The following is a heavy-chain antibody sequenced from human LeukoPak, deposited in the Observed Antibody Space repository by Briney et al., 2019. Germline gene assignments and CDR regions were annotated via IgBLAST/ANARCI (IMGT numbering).Heavy chain of an antibody. Sequence: GGSLRLSCVASGFVFNSYEMSWVRQAPGKGLEWLSYITGRGDTIYYADSVRGRFTISRDNAKLSLFLQMNTLRAEDTALYYCARSLGPTKPFDFWGKGTPVNVSS. CDR2: ITGRGDTI. CDR1: GFVFNSYE. J-gene: IGHJ4*02. CDR3: ARSLGPTKPFDF. D-gene: IGHD5-24*01. V-gene: IGHV3-48*03.